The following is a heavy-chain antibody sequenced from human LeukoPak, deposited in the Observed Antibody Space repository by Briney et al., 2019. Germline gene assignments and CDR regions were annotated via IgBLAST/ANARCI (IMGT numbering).Heavy chain of an antibody. CDR2: ISYDGSNK. CDR3: AKGRVEMATTNPFDY. J-gene: IGHJ4*02. CDR1: GFTFSSYG. V-gene: IGHV3-30*18. Sequence: GGSLRLSCAASGFTFSSYGMHWVRQAPGKGLEWVAVISYDGSNKYYADSVKGRFTISRDNSKNTLYLQMNSLRAEDTAVYYCAKGRVEMATTNPFDYWGQGTLVTVSS. D-gene: IGHD5-24*01.